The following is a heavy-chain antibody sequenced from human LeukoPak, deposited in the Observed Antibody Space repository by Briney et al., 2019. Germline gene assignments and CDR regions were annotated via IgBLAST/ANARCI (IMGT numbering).Heavy chain of an antibody. D-gene: IGHD2-2*01. J-gene: IGHJ5*02. CDR2: IHPNSGGT. CDR3: ARVYRRTRGYCSSTSCFTNWFDP. Sequence: ASVKVSCKASGYTFTGYYMQWVRPAPGQGLEWMGWIHPNSGGTHYAQKFQGRVTMTRDTSISTAYLELSRLRSDDTAVYYCARVYRRTRGYCSSTSCFTNWFDPWGQGTLVTVSS. CDR1: GYTFTGYY. V-gene: IGHV1-2*02.